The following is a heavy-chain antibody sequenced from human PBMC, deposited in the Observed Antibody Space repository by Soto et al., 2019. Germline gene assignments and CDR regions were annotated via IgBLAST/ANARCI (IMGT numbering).Heavy chain of an antibody. J-gene: IGHJ5*02. D-gene: IGHD2-15*01. Sequence: TQALSLTCTVSGGQVSISSYYCGWIRRPPGKGLEWIGRIAHNGSTNYNPSLKSRVTISVDTSKNQFSLRLNTVTATDTAVYCCARGGELGYCTGGNCYSFDPWGQGNQVTVSS. CDR1: GGQVSISSYY. V-gene: IGHV4-39*07. CDR3: ARGGELGYCTGGNCYSFDP. CDR2: IAHNGST.